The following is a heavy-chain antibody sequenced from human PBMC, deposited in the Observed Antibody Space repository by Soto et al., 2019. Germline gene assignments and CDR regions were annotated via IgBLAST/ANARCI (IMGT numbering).Heavy chain of an antibody. Sequence: GGSXRLSCAASGFTFSSYWMHWVRQAPGKGLVWVSRINSDGSSTSYADSVKGRFTISRDNAKNTLYLQMNSLRAEDTAVYYCARDLPVVVTTYGLDVWGQGTTVTVSS. CDR2: INSDGSST. CDR3: ARDLPVVVTTYGLDV. D-gene: IGHD3-22*01. CDR1: GFTFSSYW. J-gene: IGHJ6*02. V-gene: IGHV3-74*01.